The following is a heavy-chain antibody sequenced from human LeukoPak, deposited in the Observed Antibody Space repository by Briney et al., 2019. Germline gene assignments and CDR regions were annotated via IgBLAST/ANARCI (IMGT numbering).Heavy chain of an antibody. Sequence: ASVKVSCKASGGTSSSYAISWVRQAPGQGLEWMGWISAYNGNTNYAQKLQGRVTMTTDTSTSTAYMELRSLRSDDTAVYYCARDAEDIVVVPAAYYYGMDVWGQGTTVTVSS. D-gene: IGHD2-2*01. CDR3: ARDAEDIVVVPAAYYYGMDV. V-gene: IGHV1-18*01. CDR2: ISAYNGNT. CDR1: GGTSSSYA. J-gene: IGHJ6*02.